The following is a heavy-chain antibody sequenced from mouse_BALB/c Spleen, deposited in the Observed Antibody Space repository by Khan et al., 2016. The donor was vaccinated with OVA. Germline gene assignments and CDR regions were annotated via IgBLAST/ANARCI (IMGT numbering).Heavy chain of an antibody. D-gene: IGHD2-13*01. CDR3: ARSLYYSDSYAMDY. V-gene: IGHV3-2*02. J-gene: IGHJ4*01. Sequence: VQLKESGPGLVKPSQSLSLTCTVTAYSITSDYAWNWIRQFPGNKLEWMGYISSTGSTSYNPSLKSRISITRDTSKNQFFLHLNSVTTEDTATYYCARSLYYSDSYAMDYWGQGTSVTVSS. CDR2: ISSTGST. CDR1: AYSITSDYA.